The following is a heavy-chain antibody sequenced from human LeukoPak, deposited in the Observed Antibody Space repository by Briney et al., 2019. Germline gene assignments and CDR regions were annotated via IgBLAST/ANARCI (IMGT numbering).Heavy chain of an antibody. D-gene: IGHD4-17*01. J-gene: IGHJ4*02. CDR3: AREPLYGDFSFDY. Sequence: PGGSLRLSCAASGFTFSSYNMNWVRQAPGKGLEWVSYISSSGSTIYYADSVKGRFTVSRDNAKNSLYLQMNSLRAEDTAVYYCAREPLYGDFSFDYWGQGTLVTVSS. CDR2: ISSSGSTI. CDR1: GFTFSSYN. V-gene: IGHV3-48*04.